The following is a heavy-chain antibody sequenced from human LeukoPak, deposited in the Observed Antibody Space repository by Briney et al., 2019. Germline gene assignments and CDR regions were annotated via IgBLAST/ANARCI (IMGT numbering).Heavy chain of an antibody. V-gene: IGHV4-38-2*02. D-gene: IGHD3-22*01. J-gene: IGHJ3*02. Sequence: PSETLSLTCTVSGYSISSGYSWGWIRQPPGKGLEWIGSIYHSGNTYYNPSLKSRVTISLDTSKNQFSLNLSSVTAADTAVYYCAREVTLIVVVVTAGDEFDIWGQGTMVTVSS. CDR1: GYSISSGYS. CDR2: IYHSGNT. CDR3: AREVTLIVVVVTAGDEFDI.